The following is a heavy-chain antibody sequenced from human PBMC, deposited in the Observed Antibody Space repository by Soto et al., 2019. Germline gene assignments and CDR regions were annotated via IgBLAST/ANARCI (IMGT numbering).Heavy chain of an antibody. CDR2: INPSGGST. CDR1: GYTFTNYY. V-gene: IGHV1-46*01. D-gene: IGHD3-10*01. J-gene: IGHJ4*02. Sequence: QVQLVQSGAEVKKPGASVKVSCKASGYTFTNYYIHWVRQAPGQWLEWMGIINPSGGSTDYTQKFQDRVTMSRDTSTSTVYMELSSLRSEDTAVYYCARDHRLLWFGELLIWGQGTLVTVSS. CDR3: ARDHRLLWFGELLI.